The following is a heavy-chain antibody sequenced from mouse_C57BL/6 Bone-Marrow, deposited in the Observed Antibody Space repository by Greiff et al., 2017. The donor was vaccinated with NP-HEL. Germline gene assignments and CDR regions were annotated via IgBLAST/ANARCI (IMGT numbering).Heavy chain of an antibody. CDR3: ARSRWLLLDY. J-gene: IGHJ2*01. D-gene: IGHD2-3*01. CDR1: GYAFSSSW. CDR2: IYPGDGDT. Sequence: QVQLQQPGPELVKPGASVKISCKASGYAFSSSWMNWVKQRPGQGLEWIGRIYPGDGDTNYNGKFKGKATLTADKSSSTAYMQLSSLTSEDSAVYFCARSRWLLLDYWGQGTTLTVSS. V-gene: IGHV1-82*01.